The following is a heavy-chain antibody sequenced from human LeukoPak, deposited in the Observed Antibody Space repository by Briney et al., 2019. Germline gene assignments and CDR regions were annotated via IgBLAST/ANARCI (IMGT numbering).Heavy chain of an antibody. V-gene: IGHV1-46*01. CDR2: INPGGGST. D-gene: IGHD5-12*01. Sequence: GASVKVSCKASGYTFTSYYMHWVRQAPGQGLEWMGIINPGGGSTSYAQKFQGRVTMTRDTSTSTVYMELSSLRSEDTAVYYCARDMGSMVATDSTIFDYWGQGTLVTVSS. CDR1: GYTFTSYY. CDR3: ARDMGSMVATDSTIFDY. J-gene: IGHJ4*02.